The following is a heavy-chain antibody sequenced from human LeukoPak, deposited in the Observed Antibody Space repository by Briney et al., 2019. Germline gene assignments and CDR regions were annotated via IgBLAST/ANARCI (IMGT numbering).Heavy chain of an antibody. Sequence: GGSLRLSCAASGFTFSSYGMHWVRQAPGKGLEWVAVISYDGSNKYYADSVKVRFTISRDNSKNTLYLQMNSLRAEDTAVYYCASGYDSSGYYYYGMDVWGQGTTVTVSS. V-gene: IGHV3-30*03. D-gene: IGHD3-22*01. CDR1: GFTFSSYG. CDR2: ISYDGSNK. CDR3: ASGYDSSGYYYYGMDV. J-gene: IGHJ6*02.